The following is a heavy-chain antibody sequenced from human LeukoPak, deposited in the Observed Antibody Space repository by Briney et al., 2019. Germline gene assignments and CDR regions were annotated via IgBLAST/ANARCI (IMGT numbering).Heavy chain of an antibody. CDR1: GFTFSSYG. V-gene: IGHV3-30*18. J-gene: IGHJ4*02. CDR3: AKDLRRAVAGSIDY. CDR2: ISYDGSNK. Sequence: GGPLRLSCTASGFTFSSYGMHWVRQAPGKGLEWVVFISYDGSNKSYADSVKGRFTISRDNSKNTLYLQMNSLRAEDTAVYYCAKDLRRAVAGSIDYWGQGTLVTVSS. D-gene: IGHD6-19*01.